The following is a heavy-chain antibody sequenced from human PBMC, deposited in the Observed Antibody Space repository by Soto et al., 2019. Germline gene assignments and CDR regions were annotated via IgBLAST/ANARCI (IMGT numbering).Heavy chain of an antibody. Sequence: ESLKISCKGSGYSFTSYWISWVRQMPGKGLEWMGRIDPSDSYTNYSPSFQGHVTISADKSISTAYLQWSSLKASDTAMYYCARMRVLLWFGESSDFDYWGPGTLVTVSS. CDR3: ARMRVLLWFGESSDFDY. CDR1: GYSFTSYW. V-gene: IGHV5-10-1*01. CDR2: IDPSDSYT. D-gene: IGHD3-10*01. J-gene: IGHJ4*02.